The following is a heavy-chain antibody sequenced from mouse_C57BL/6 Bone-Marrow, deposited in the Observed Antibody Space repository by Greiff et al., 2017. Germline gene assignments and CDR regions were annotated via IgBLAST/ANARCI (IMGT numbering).Heavy chain of an antibody. J-gene: IGHJ2*01. Sequence: VQLQQSGPELVRPGVSVKISCKGSGYTFTDYAMHWVKQSHAKSLEWIGVISTYYGDASYNQKFKDKAIITVDKSSSTAYMELARLTSGYSAVYYCASSVTTVVPYYFDYWGQGTTLTVSS. V-gene: IGHV1-67*01. CDR3: ASSVTTVVPYYFDY. D-gene: IGHD1-1*01. CDR2: ISTYYGDA. CDR1: GYTFTDYA.